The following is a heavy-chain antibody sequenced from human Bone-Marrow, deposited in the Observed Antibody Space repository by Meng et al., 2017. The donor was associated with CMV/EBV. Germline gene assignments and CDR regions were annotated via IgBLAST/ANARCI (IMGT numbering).Heavy chain of an antibody. D-gene: IGHD2-2*01. J-gene: IGHJ4*02. V-gene: IGHV3-21*01. Sequence: GGSLRLSCAASGFTFSSYTMNWVRQAPGQGLEWVASISTSSGYIYYADSVKGRFTISRDNANNSLYLQMNSLRAEDTALYYCARTRDIVVIPAGILAYWGLATLVTVSS. CDR1: GFTFSSYT. CDR3: ARTRDIVVIPAGILAY. CDR2: ISTSSGYI.